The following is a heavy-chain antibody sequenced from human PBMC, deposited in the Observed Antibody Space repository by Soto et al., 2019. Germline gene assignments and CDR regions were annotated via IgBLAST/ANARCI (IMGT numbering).Heavy chain of an antibody. CDR2: INPNSGGT. Sequence: ASVKVSCKASGYTFSDYYIHWVRQAPGQGLEWMGWINPNSGGTNYAQKFQGRVTMTRDTSISTAYMELSRLRSDGTAVYYCARFGPYYDFWSGTPVSGMDVWGQGTTVTVS. D-gene: IGHD3-3*01. CDR1: GYTFSDYY. J-gene: IGHJ6*02. V-gene: IGHV1-2*02. CDR3: ARFGPYYDFWSGTPVSGMDV.